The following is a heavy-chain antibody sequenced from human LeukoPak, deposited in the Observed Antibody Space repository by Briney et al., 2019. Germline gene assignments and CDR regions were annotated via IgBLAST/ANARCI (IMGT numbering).Heavy chain of an antibody. CDR2: INPNSGGT. CDR1: GYTFTGYY. CDR3: ARDGLLWFGEFYLYYYYMDV. J-gene: IGHJ6*03. Sequence: GASVKVSCKASGYTFTGYYMHWVRQAPGQGLEWMGWINPNSGGTNYAQKFQGRVTMTRDTSISTAYMELSRLRSDDTAVYYCARDGLLWFGEFYLYYYYMDVWGKGTTVTVSS. D-gene: IGHD3-10*01. V-gene: IGHV1-2*02.